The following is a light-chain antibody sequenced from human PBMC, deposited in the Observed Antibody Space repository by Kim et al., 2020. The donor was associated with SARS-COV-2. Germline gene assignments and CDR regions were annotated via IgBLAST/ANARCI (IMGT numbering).Light chain of an antibody. CDR1: GSDIGTFNS. CDR3: NSYTGDSTLL. Sequence: QSALTQPASVSGSPRQSITISCTGTGSDIGTFNSVSWYQQHPGKAPKLILFEVSNRPSGVSDRFSGSKSGNTASLTISGLQPEDEATYYCNSYTGDSTLLFGGGTQLTVL. V-gene: IGLV2-14*03. J-gene: IGLJ3*02. CDR2: EVS.